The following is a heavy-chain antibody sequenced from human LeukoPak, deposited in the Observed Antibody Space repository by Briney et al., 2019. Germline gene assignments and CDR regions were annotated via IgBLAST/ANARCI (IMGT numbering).Heavy chain of an antibody. CDR1: GFTFDDYA. V-gene: IGHV3-9*01. J-gene: IGHJ4*02. D-gene: IGHD5-18*01. Sequence: GRSLRLSCAASGFTFDDYAMHWVRQAPGKGLEWVSGISWNSGSIGYAESVKGRFTISRDNAKNSLYLQMNSLGAEDTALYYCAKAEGTAMVYYYFDYWGQGTLVTVSS. CDR3: AKAEGTAMVYYYFDY. CDR2: ISWNSGSI.